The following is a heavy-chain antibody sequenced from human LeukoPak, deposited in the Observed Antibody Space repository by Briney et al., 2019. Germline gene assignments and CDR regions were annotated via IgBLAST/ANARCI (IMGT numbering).Heavy chain of an antibody. D-gene: IGHD6-13*01. CDR1: GFTVSSYW. CDR2: INSDGTST. J-gene: IGHJ3*02. V-gene: IGHV3-74*03. CDR3: ARVTSSRGAIDI. Sequence: GGSLRLSCAASGFTVSSYWMYWVLQAPGKGLVWVSRINSDGTSTTYAESVKGRFTISRDNAKNTLYLQMNSLRAEDTAMYYCARVTSSRGAIDIWGQGTMVTASS.